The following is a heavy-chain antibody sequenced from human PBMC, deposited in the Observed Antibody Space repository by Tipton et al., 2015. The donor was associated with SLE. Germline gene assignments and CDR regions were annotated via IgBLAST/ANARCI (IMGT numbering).Heavy chain of an antibody. CDR2: IYSSGTT. CDR3: ARYYYDSTGSTWFDP. D-gene: IGHD3-22*01. Sequence: LRLSCTVSGGSVSSDGYYWSWIRQHAGKGLEWIGYIYSSGTTYYNPSLKSRIDISLDTSKNQFSLRLNSLTVADTAVYYCARYYYDSTGSTWFDPWGQGTLVTVSS. CDR1: GGSVSSDGYY. J-gene: IGHJ5*02. V-gene: IGHV4-31*03.